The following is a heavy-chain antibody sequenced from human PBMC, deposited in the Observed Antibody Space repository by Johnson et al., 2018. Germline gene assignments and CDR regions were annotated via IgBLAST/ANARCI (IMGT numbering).Heavy chain of an antibody. CDR3: ARESPAPSSSSYYYYYMDV. D-gene: IGHD6-6*01. Sequence: QVQLVQSGGGVVQPGRSLRLSCAASGFTFSSYAMHWVRQAPGKGLEWVAVISYDGSNKYYADSVKGRFTISRDNSKNTLYLQMNSLRAEDTAVYYCARESPAPSSSSYYYYYMDVWGKGTTVTVSS. V-gene: IGHV3-30-3*01. CDR2: ISYDGSNK. J-gene: IGHJ6*03. CDR1: GFTFSSYA.